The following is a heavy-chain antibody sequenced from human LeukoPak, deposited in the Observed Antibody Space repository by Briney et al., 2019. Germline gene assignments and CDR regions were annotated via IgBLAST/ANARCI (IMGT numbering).Heavy chain of an antibody. CDR2: IYSGGST. Sequence: GGSLRLSCAASGFTVSSNYMSWVRQAPGKGLEWVSVIYSGGSTYYADSVKGRFTISRDNSKNTLYLQMNSLRAEDTAVYYCALPRVGATRQPPDYWGQGTLVTVSS. J-gene: IGHJ4*02. V-gene: IGHV3-66*01. D-gene: IGHD1-26*01. CDR1: GFTVSSNY. CDR3: ALPRVGATRQPPDY.